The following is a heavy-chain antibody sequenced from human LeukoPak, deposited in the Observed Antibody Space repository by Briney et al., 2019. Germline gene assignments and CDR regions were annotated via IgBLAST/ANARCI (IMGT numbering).Heavy chain of an antibody. D-gene: IGHD1-26*01. Sequence: PGGSLRLSCAASAFSLNAYNMNWVRQAPGKELEWVSSISYTGTCIYYADSVKGRFTISRDNAQNSLYLQMNSLRAEDTAIYYCVRDRGTYRPIDYWGQGTLVTVSS. CDR3: VRDRGTYRPIDY. CDR2: ISYTGTCI. V-gene: IGHV3-21*04. CDR1: AFSLNAYN. J-gene: IGHJ4*02.